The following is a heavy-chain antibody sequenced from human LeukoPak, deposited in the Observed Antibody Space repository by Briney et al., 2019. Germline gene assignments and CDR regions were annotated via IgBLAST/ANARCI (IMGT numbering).Heavy chain of an antibody. V-gene: IGHV4-30-2*01. CDR1: GGSISSGGYS. Sequence: PSQTLSLTCAVSGGSISSGGYSWSWIRQPPGKGLEWIGYIYHSGSTYYNPSLKSRVTISVDRSKNQFSLKLSSVTAADTAVYYCARVGCSSTSCYNFDYWGQGTLVTVSS. J-gene: IGHJ4*02. D-gene: IGHD2-2*02. CDR3: ARVGCSSTSCYNFDY. CDR2: IYHSGST.